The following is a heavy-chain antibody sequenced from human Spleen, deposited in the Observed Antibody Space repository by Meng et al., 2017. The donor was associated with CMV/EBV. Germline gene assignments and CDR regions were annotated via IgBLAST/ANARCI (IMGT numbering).Heavy chain of an antibody. V-gene: IGHV4-34*01. CDR1: GGSFSGYY. Sequence: SETLSLTCAVYGGSFSGYYWSWIRQPPGKGLEWIGEINHGGSTNYNPSLKSRVTISVDTSKNQFSLKLSSVTAADTAVYYCAREKAPYYDYWSGSSSRDYYGLDVWGQGTTVTVSS. CDR2: INHGGST. J-gene: IGHJ6*01. D-gene: IGHD3-3*01. CDR3: AREKAPYYDYWSGSSSRDYYGLDV.